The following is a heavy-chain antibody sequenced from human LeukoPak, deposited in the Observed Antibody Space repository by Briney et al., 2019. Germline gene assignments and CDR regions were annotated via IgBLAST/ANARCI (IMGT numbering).Heavy chain of an antibody. CDR2: IYYSGST. V-gene: IGHV4-59*12. CDR3: GSSWYGPWDFDY. CDR1: GGSISSYY. J-gene: IGHJ4*02. Sequence: SETLSLTCTVSGGSISSYYWSWIRQPPGKGLEWIGYIYYSGSTNYNPSLKSRVTISVDTSKNQFSLKLSSVTAADTAVYYCGSSWYGPWDFDYWGQGTLVTVSS. D-gene: IGHD6-13*01.